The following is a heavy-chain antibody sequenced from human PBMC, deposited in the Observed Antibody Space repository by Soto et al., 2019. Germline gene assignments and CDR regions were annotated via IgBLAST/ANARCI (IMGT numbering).Heavy chain of an antibody. CDR1: GGTFSSYT. CDR2: IIPILGIA. Sequence: QVQLVQSGAEVKKPGSSVKVSCKASGGTFSSYTISWVRQDPGQGLEWMGRIIPILGIANYAQKFQGRVTITADKSTSTAYMELSSLRSEDTAVYYCARVDRNYYDSSGYPAWGQGTLVTVSS. V-gene: IGHV1-69*02. CDR3: ARVDRNYYDSSGYPA. D-gene: IGHD3-22*01. J-gene: IGHJ4*02.